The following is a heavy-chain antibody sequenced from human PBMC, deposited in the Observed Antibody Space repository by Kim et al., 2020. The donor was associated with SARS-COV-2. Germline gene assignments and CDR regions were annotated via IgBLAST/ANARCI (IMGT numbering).Heavy chain of an antibody. Sequence: GGSLRLSCAASGFTFSSYWMSWVRQAPGKGLEWVANIKQDGSDQNYVDSVKGRFTISRDNAKSSLYLQMNSLRAEDTAVYFCARDVLHKKGFDPWGQGTLVTVSS. CDR2: IKQDGSDQ. J-gene: IGHJ5*02. CDR3: ARDVLHKKGFDP. CDR1: GFTFSSYW. V-gene: IGHV3-7*03.